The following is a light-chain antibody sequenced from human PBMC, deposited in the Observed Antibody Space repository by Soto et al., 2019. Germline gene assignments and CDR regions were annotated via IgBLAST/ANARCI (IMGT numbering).Light chain of an antibody. CDR2: AAS. Sequence: DTQMTQSPSSLSASVGDRVTITCRASQGITKYLNWYQQKPGKAPKLLIYAASSLQSGVPSRFSGSVYGTDFTLTISSLQPEDSATYFCQQSNSAPLTFGGGTTVEIK. CDR1: QGITKY. J-gene: IGKJ4*01. V-gene: IGKV1-39*01. CDR3: QQSNSAPLT.